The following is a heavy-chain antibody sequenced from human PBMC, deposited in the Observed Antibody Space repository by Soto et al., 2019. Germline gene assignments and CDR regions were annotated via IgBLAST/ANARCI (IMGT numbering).Heavy chain of an antibody. J-gene: IGHJ4*02. Sequence: QVQLVQSGAEVTKPGASVKVSCKASGGTFSSYAISWVRQAPGQGLEWMGGFIPIFGTANYAQKFQGGVTITADESTSTAYMELSSLRSEDTAVYYCARGMGDFWSGYLIPHSLCYWGRGTLVAVST. CDR1: GGTFSSYA. CDR2: FIPIFGTA. D-gene: IGHD3-3*01. CDR3: ARGMGDFWSGYLIPHSLCY. V-gene: IGHV1-69*01.